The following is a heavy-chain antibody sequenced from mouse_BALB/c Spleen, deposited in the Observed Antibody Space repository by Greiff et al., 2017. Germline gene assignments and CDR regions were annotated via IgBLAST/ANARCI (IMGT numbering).Heavy chain of an antibody. Sequence: EVKLVESGPGLVKPSLSLSLTCTVTGYSITSDYAWNWIRQFPGNKLEWMGYISYSGSTSYNPSLKSRISITRYTSKNQFFLQLNSVTTEDTATYYCARGQANWDYFDYWGQGTTLTVSS. CDR1: GYSITSDYA. D-gene: IGHD4-1*01. CDR3: ARGQANWDYFDY. J-gene: IGHJ2*01. V-gene: IGHV3-2*02. CDR2: ISYSGST.